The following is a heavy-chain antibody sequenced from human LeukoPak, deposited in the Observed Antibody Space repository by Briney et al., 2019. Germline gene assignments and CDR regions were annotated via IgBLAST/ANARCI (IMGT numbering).Heavy chain of an antibody. CDR1: GFTFSSYA. CDR3: ARDSPYRFDD. Sequence: GGSLRLSCAASGFTFSSYAMSWVRQAPGKGLEWVSAISGSGGSTYYADSVKGRFTISRDNAEKSLYLQMNSLGADDTAVYYCARDSPYRFDDWGQGTLVTVSS. CDR2: ISGSGGST. V-gene: IGHV3-23*01. D-gene: IGHD2-2*01. J-gene: IGHJ4*02.